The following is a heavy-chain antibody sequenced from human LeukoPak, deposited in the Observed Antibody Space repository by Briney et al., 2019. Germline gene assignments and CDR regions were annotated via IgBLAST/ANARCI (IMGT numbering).Heavy chain of an antibody. J-gene: IGHJ4*02. D-gene: IGHD4-17*01. V-gene: IGHV3-23*01. CDR2: ISGSGGST. Sequence: GGSLRLSCAASGFTFSSYVMSWVRQAPGKGLEWVSAISGSGGSTYYADSVKGRFTISRDNSKNTLYLQMNSLRAEDTAVYYCAKDYGDYVFYFDYWGQGTLVTVSS. CDR1: GFTFSSYV. CDR3: AKDYGDYVFYFDY.